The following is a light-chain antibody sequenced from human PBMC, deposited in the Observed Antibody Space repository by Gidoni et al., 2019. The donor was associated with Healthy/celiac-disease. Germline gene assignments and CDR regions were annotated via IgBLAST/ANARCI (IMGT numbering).Light chain of an antibody. J-gene: IGKJ2*01. Sequence: ELVLPHSPAPLSLSPGERATISCRASQSVSSSYLSWYQQKPAQAPRLLIYGASSRATGIPDRFSGSGSGTDFTLTISRLEPEDFAVYYCQQYGSSPYTFGQGTKLEIK. CDR3: QQYGSSPYT. CDR1: QSVSSSY. V-gene: IGKV3-20*01. CDR2: GAS.